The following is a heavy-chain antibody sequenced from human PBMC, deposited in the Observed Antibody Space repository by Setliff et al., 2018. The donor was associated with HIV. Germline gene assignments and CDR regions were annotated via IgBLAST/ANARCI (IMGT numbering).Heavy chain of an antibody. J-gene: IGHJ4*02. CDR2: IKSIGDGGTT. CDR1: GSIFRNAW. CDR3: SADVPEVSSPIDY. Sequence: AGGSLRLSCRASGSIFRNAWKNWVRQAPGKGLEWVGRIKSIGDGGTTDFVAPVKGRFTISRDDSKNTLYLQMDSLRTDDTAVYYCSADVPEVSSPIDYWGQGTLVTVSS. V-gene: IGHV3-15*01. D-gene: IGHD2-8*01.